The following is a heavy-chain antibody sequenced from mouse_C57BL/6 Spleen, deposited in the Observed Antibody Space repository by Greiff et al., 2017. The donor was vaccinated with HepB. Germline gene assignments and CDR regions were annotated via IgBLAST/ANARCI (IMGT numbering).Heavy chain of an antibody. CDR1: GYTFTDYY. Sequence: VQLQQSGPVLVKPGASVKMSCKASGYTFTDYYMNWVKQSHGKSLEWIGVINPYNGGTSYNQKFKGKATLTVDKSSSTAYMELNSLTSEDSAVYYCARWNDYDDAEYYFDYWGQGTTLTVSS. D-gene: IGHD2-4*01. J-gene: IGHJ2*01. CDR2: INPYNGGT. V-gene: IGHV1-19*01. CDR3: ARWNDYDDAEYYFDY.